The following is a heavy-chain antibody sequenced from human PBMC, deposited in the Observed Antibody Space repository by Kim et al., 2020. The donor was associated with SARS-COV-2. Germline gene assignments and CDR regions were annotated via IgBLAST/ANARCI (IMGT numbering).Heavy chain of an antibody. D-gene: IGHD3-3*01. J-gene: IGHJ6*03. Sequence: GGSLRLSCAASGFTFSRYTMHWVRQAPGKGLDWVAVILSDSSNKYSADSVKGRFTISRDNSRNTLYLEMNDLRVEDTAVYHCARESAGYYMDVWGKGTTV. CDR1: GFTFSRYT. CDR3: ARESAGYYMDV. V-gene: IGHV3-30*04. CDR2: ILSDSSNK.